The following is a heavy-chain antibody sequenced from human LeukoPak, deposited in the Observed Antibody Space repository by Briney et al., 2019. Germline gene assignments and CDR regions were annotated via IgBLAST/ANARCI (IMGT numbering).Heavy chain of an antibody. V-gene: IGHV4-31*03. CDR1: GGSISSGGYY. CDR3: ARVGYSYGSDY. J-gene: IGHJ4*02. Sequence: SQTLSLTCTVSGGSISSGGYYWSWIRQHPGKGLEWIGYIYYSGSTYYNPSLKSRVTISVDTSKNLFSLKLSSVTAADTAVYYCARVGYSYGSDYWGQGTLVTVSS. D-gene: IGHD5-18*01. CDR2: IYYSGST.